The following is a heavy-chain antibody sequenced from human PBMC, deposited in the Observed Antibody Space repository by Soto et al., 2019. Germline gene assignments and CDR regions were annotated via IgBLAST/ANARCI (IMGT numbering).Heavy chain of an antibody. J-gene: IGHJ6*02. CDR1: GSTFSSYT. D-gene: IGHD3-10*01. CDR2: IIPSLGIA. CDR3: ARGATYYNGSASYYYYYCMDV. Sequence: SLKFSWKASGSTFSSYTISWVRQAPGQGLEWMGRIIPSLGIANYAQKFQGRVTITADKSTSTAYMELSSLRSEDTAGYYCARGATYYNGSASYYYYYCMDVWG. V-gene: IGHV1-69*02.